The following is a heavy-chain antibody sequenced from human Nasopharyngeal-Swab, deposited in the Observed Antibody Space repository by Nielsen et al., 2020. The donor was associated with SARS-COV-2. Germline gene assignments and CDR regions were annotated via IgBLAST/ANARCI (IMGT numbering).Heavy chain of an antibody. CDR2: INHSGST. D-gene: IGHD2-21*02. CDR1: GGSFSGYY. CDR3: ARGPVVAYCGGDCYSEVILPGFDY. J-gene: IGHJ4*02. V-gene: IGHV4-34*01. Sequence: SETLSLTCAVYGGSFSGYYWSWIRQPSGKGLEWIGEINHSGSTNYNPSLKSRVTISVDTSKNQFSLKLSSVTAADTALYYCARGPVVAYCGGDCYSEVILPGFDYWGQGTLVTVSS.